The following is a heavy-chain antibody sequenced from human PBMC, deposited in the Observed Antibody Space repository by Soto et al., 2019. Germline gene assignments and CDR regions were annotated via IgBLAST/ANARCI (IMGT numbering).Heavy chain of an antibody. Sequence: QVQLVQSGAEVKKPGSSVKVSCKASGGTFSSYTISWVRQAPGQGLEWMGRIIPILGIANYDQKFQGRVTITADKSTSTAYMELSSLRSEDTAVYYCARDGGPMVRGVPQYWGQGTLVTVSS. CDR2: IIPILGIA. CDR3: ARDGGPMVRGVPQY. J-gene: IGHJ4*02. D-gene: IGHD3-10*01. CDR1: GGTFSSYT. V-gene: IGHV1-69*08.